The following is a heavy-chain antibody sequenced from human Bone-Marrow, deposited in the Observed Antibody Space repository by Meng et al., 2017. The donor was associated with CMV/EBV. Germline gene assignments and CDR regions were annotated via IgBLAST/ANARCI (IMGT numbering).Heavy chain of an antibody. Sequence: GESLKISCAASGFTFSDYYMSWIRQAPGKGLEWVSYISSSGSTIYYADSVKGRFTISRDNAKNPLYLQMNSLRADDTAVYYCAVRYCSNDVCYSFDYWGQGTLVTVSS. CDR2: ISSSGSTI. J-gene: IGHJ4*02. CDR3: AVRYCSNDVCYSFDY. D-gene: IGHD2-8*01. V-gene: IGHV3-11*01. CDR1: GFTFSDYY.